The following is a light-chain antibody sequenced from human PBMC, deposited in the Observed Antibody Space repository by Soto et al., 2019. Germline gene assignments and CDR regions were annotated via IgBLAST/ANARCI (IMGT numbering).Light chain of an antibody. CDR1: QSVSRY. Sequence: EIVLTQSPATLSLSPGERATLSCRASQSVSRYLAWYQQKPGQAPRLLIYSASRGATGFPARFSGSGSGTDFTLTISRLEPEDFAVYYCHQYGSSPATFGQGTKVDIK. J-gene: IGKJ1*01. CDR3: HQYGSSPAT. CDR2: SAS. V-gene: IGKV3-20*01.